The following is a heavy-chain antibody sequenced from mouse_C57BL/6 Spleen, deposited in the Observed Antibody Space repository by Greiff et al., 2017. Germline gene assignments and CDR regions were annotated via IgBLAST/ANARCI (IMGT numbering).Heavy chain of an antibody. D-gene: IGHD2-5*01. CDR2: ISSGGSYT. CDR1: GFTFSSYG. V-gene: IGHV5-6*02. CDR3: ASLYSNSYYFDY. Sequence: EVKLVESGGDLVKPGGSLKLSCAASGFTFSSYGMSWVRQTPDKRLEWVATISSGGSYTYYPDSVKGRFTISRDNAKNTLYLQMSSLKSEDTAMYYCASLYSNSYYFDYWGQGTTLTVSS. J-gene: IGHJ2*01.